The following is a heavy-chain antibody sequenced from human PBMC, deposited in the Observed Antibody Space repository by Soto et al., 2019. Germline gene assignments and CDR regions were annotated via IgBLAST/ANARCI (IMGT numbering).Heavy chain of an antibody. Sequence: QTLSLTCVISGDSVSTNSAAWNWIRQSPSRGLEWLGRTYFWSRWKNDYAESVKSRITVNADASKNQFFLHLDSVTSEDTGVYYCARGRPSYYAMDVWGQGTAVTVSS. CDR2: TYFWSRWKN. J-gene: IGHJ6*02. V-gene: IGHV6-1*01. CDR1: GDSVSTNSAA. CDR3: ARGRPSYYAMDV.